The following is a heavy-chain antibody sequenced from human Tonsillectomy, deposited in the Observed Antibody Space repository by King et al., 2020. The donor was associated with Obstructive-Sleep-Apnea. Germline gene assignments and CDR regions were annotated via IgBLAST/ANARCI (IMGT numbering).Heavy chain of an antibody. J-gene: IGHJ4*02. D-gene: IGHD3-3*01. CDR1: GGSFSGYY. CDR2: INHSGST. Sequence: VQLQQWGAGLLKPSETLSLTCAVYGGSFSGYYWSWIRQPPGKGLEGIGEINHSGSTNYNPSLKSRVTISVDTSKNQFSLKLSAVTAADTAVYYCARDPSGWGQGTLVTVSS. V-gene: IGHV4-34*01. CDR3: ARDPSG.